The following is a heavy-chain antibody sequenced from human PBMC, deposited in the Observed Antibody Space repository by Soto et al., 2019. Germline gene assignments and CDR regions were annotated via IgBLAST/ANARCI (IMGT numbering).Heavy chain of an antibody. CDR3: ANGGYSRSVPHLLGY. CDR1: GFTFSSYA. CDR2: ISGSGGST. D-gene: IGHD5-18*01. J-gene: IGHJ4*02. Sequence: GSLRLTCAASGFTFSSYAMSWVRQAPGKGLEWVSAISGSGGSTYYADSVKGRFTISRDNSKNTLYLQMNSLRAEDTAVYYCANGGYSRSVPHLLGYWGQGTLVTVSS. V-gene: IGHV3-23*01.